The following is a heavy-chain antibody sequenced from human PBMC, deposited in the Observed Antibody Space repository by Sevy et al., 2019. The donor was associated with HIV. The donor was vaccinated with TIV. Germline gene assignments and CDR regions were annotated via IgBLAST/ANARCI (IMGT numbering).Heavy chain of an antibody. CDR3: ARKYDSSGYFDY. CDR2: ISGSGGSGDKT. V-gene: IGHV3-23*01. D-gene: IGHD3-22*01. CDR1: GFTFSNYA. J-gene: IGHJ4*02. Sequence: GGSLRLSCAASGFTFSNYAMNWVRQAPGKGLEWVSGISGSGGSGDKTNYADSVKGRFTFSRDDSKNSLYLQLNSLRAEDTAIYYGARKYDSSGYFDYWGQGTLVTVSS.